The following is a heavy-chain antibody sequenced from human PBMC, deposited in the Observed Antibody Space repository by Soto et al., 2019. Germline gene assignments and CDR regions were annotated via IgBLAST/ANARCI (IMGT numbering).Heavy chain of an antibody. Sequence: DSLKISCKGSGYSFTSYWISWVRQMPGKGLEWMGRIDPSDSYTNYSPSFQGHVTISADKSISTAYLQWSSLKASDTAMYYCASNPSRPYYFDSWGQGALVTVSS. CDR3: ASNPSRPYYFDS. V-gene: IGHV5-10-1*01. CDR1: GYSFTSYW. CDR2: IDPSDSYT. J-gene: IGHJ4*02.